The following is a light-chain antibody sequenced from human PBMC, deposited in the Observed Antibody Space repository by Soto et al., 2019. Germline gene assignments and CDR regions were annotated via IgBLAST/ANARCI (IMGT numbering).Light chain of an antibody. CDR2: GAT. J-gene: IGKJ1*01. CDR1: QSIDSW. CDR3: QHYNSYGT. V-gene: IGKV1-5*01. Sequence: DIRMTQSPSTLSASVGDRVTIACRASQSIDSWLAWYQQKPGKAPKLLIYGATSLETGVPSRFSASGSGTDVALTISSLQPGDFATYFCQHYNSYGTFGQGTKVEI.